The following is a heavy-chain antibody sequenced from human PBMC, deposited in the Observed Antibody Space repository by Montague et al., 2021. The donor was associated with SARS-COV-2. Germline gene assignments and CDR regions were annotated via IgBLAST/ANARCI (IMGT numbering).Heavy chain of an antibody. Sequence: CAISGDSVSSNGATWNWIRQSPSRGLEWLGRTYYRSMWKSDYARFEKSRIAINPDTSKNQFSLQLSSVTPEDTALYYCVRGIEAAGSYDYWGQGTLVTVSS. CDR1: GDSVSSNGAT. J-gene: IGHJ4*02. CDR3: VRGIEAAGSYDY. V-gene: IGHV6-1*01. D-gene: IGHD6-13*01. CDR2: TYYRSMWKS.